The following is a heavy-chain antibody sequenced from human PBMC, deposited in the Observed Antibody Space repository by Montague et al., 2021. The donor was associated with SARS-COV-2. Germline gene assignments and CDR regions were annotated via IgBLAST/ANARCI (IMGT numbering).Heavy chain of an antibody. Sequence: SETLSLTCAVYGGSFSGYYWSWIRQPPGKGLEWIGEINHSGSTNYNPSLKSRVTMSVDTSKNQFSLKLSSVTAADTAVYYCARGLPITRFYYYYGMDVWGQGTTVTVSS. CDR2: INHSGST. V-gene: IGHV4-34*01. J-gene: IGHJ6*02. D-gene: IGHD3-10*02. CDR3: ARGLPITRFYYYYGMDV. CDR1: GGSFSGYY.